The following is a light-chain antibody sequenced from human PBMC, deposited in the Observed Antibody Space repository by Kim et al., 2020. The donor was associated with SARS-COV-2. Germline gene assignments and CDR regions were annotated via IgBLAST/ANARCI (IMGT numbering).Light chain of an antibody. CDR2: DNN. J-gene: IGLJ2*01. CDR1: SSNIGNNY. V-gene: IGLV1-51*01. Sequence: QSVLTQPPSVSAAPGQKVTISCSGSSSNIGNNYVSWYQQLPGTAPKLLIYDNNERPSRIPDRFSGSKSGTSATLGITGLQTGDEADYYCGTWDSSLSAVFGGGTQLTVL. CDR3: GTWDSSLSAV.